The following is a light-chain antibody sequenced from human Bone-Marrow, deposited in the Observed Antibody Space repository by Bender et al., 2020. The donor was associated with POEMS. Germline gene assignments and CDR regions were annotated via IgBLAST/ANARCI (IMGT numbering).Light chain of an antibody. Sequence: QSALTQPASVSGSPGQSITISCTGSNSDIGAYNHVAWYQHRPGKAPKFVLYDVDNRPSGVSNRFSGSKSGNRASLTISGLQAEDEADYYCSSYTSSDTVLFGGGTKVTVL. CDR1: NSDIGAYNH. CDR2: DVD. J-gene: IGLJ2*01. CDR3: SSYTSSDTVL. V-gene: IGLV2-14*03.